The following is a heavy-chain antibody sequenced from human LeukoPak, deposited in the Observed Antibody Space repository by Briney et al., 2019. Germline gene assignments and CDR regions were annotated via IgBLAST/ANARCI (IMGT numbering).Heavy chain of an antibody. CDR1: GGSISSGGYY. Sequence: SETLSLTCTVSGGSISSGGYYWSWIRQHPGKGLEWIGYIYYSGSTYYNPSLKSRVTISVDTSKNQFSLKLSSVTAADTAVYYRGEGIGIRYFYWSSFCYRGQGTLVTVSS. CDR3: GEGIGIRYFYWSSFCY. CDR2: IYYSGST. D-gene: IGHD3-9*01. J-gene: IGHJ4*02. V-gene: IGHV4-31*03.